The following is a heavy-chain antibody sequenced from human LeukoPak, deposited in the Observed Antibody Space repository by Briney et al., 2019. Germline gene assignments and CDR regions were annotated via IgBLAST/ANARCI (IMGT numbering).Heavy chain of an antibody. CDR2: IRYDGNEK. V-gene: IGHV3-30*02. J-gene: IGHJ4*02. D-gene: IGHD4/OR15-4a*01. CDR1: GFSFSSYG. Sequence: PGGSLRLSCAASGFSFSSYGMHWVRQASGKGLELVAFIRYDGNEKYYAGSVQGRFTVARDNSKNTLYLQMNSLRAEDTAVYYCARRAGAYSHPYDYWGQGTLVTVSS. CDR3: ARRAGAYSHPYDY.